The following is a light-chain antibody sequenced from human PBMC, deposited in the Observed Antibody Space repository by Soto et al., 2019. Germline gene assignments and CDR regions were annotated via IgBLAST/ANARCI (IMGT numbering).Light chain of an antibody. J-gene: IGKJ4*01. V-gene: IGKV3-20*01. CDR3: QQYVSSPLT. CDR1: QSVSNNY. CDR2: GAS. Sequence: EIVLTQSPATLSLSPGERATLSCRASQSVSNNYLAWYQQKPGQAPRLVISGASSRATAIPDRFSGSGSGTDFTLTISRLEPEDFAVYYCQQYVSSPLTFGGGTKVDIK.